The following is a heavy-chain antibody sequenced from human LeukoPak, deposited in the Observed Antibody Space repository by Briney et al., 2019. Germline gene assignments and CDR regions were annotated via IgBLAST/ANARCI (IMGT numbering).Heavy chain of an antibody. V-gene: IGHV3-23*01. CDR2: ISGSGGST. D-gene: IGHD2-15*01. J-gene: IGHJ6*02. Sequence: GGSLRLSCAASGFTFSSYAMSWVLQAPGKGLEWVSAISGSGGSTYYADSVKGRFTISRDNSKNTLYLQMNSLRAEDTAVYYCARPKRGRYCSGGSCYPRYYYYGMDVWGQGTTVTVSS. CDR3: ARPKRGRYCSGGSCYPRYYYYGMDV. CDR1: GFTFSSYA.